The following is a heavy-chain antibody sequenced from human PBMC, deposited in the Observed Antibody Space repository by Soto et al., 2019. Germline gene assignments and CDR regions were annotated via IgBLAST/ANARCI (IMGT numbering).Heavy chain of an antibody. Sequence: SVKVSCKASGGTFSSYAISWVRQAPGQGLEWMGGIIPIFGTANYAQKFQGRVTITADESTSTAYMELSSLRSEDTAVYYCAKAPASVEYYYYYGMDVWGQGTTVTVSS. CDR1: GGTFSSYA. CDR3: AKAPASVEYYYYYGMDV. CDR2: IIPIFGTA. V-gene: IGHV1-69*13. D-gene: IGHD6-25*01. J-gene: IGHJ6*02.